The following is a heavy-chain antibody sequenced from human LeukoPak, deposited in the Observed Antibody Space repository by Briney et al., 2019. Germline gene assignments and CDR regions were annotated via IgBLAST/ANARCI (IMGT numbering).Heavy chain of an antibody. J-gene: IGHJ4*02. CDR3: ARTTGVVIGVGDFDY. Sequence: GGSLRLSCAASGFTFSSYSMNWVRQAPGKGLEWVSSISSSSSYIYYADSVKGRFTISRDNAKNSLYLQMNSLRAEDTAVYYCARTTGVVIGVGDFDYWGQGTLVTVSS. CDR2: ISSSSSYI. D-gene: IGHD3-3*01. CDR1: GFTFSSYS. V-gene: IGHV3-21*01.